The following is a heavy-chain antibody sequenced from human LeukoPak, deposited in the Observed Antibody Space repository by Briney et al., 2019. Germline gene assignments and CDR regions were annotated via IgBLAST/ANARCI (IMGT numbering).Heavy chain of an antibody. Sequence: GASVKVSCKTSGYTFTSYGISWVRQPPGQGLQWMGRIIPILGIANYAQKFQGRVTITAAKSTSTAYMELSSRRSEATAAYYCSRDQSTNVPPYYYDSSGPYRPIYWGQGTLVTVSS. CDR3: SRDQSTNVPPYYYDSSGPYRPIY. D-gene: IGHD3-22*01. CDR2: IIPILGIA. CDR1: GYTFTSYG. V-gene: IGHV1-69*04. J-gene: IGHJ4*02.